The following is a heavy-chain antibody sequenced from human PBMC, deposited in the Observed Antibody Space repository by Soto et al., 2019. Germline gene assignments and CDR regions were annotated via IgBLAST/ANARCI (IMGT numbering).Heavy chain of an antibody. Sequence: EVQLVESGGGLVKPGGSLRLSCAASGFTCSSYSMNWVRQAPGKGLEWVSSISSTSSYIYYADSVKGRFTISRDNAKNSLYLQMNSLRAEDTALYYCARDLYQLLFRGQGTLVTVSS. D-gene: IGHD2-2*01. V-gene: IGHV3-21*01. CDR1: GFTCSSYS. CDR3: ARDLYQLLF. J-gene: IGHJ4*02. CDR2: ISSTSSYI.